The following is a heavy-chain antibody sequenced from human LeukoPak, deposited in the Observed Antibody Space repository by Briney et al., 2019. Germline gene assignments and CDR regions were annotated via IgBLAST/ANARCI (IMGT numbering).Heavy chain of an antibody. V-gene: IGHV1-2*02. J-gene: IGHJ4*02. CDR2: INPNSGGT. CDR1: GYTFTGYY. Sequence: ASVKVSCKASGYTFTGYYMHWVRQAPGQGLEWMGWINPNSGGTNYAQKFQGRVTMTRDTSISTAYMELSRLRSDDTAVYYCARVSGWYCSSTSCHDRDFDYWGQGTLVTVSS. CDR3: ARVSGWYCSSTSCHDRDFDY. D-gene: IGHD2-2*01.